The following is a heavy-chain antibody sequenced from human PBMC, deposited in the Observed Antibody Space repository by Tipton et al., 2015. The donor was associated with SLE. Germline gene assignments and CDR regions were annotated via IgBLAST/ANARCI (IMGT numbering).Heavy chain of an antibody. D-gene: IGHD3-16*01. Sequence: TLSLTCAVYGGSFSGYYWSWIRQPPGKGLEWIGEINHSGSTNYNPSLKSRVTISVDTPENQFSLKLSSVTAADTAVYYCARHGQHYDTAFDYWGQGTLVTVSS. CDR1: GGSFSGYY. CDR3: ARHGQHYDTAFDY. CDR2: INHSGST. J-gene: IGHJ4*02. V-gene: IGHV4-34*01.